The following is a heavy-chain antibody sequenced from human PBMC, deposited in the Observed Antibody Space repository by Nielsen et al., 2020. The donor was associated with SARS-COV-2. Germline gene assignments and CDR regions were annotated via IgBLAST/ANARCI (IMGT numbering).Heavy chain of an antibody. V-gene: IGHV3-9*01. Sequence: SLKISCAASGFTFDDYAIHWVRQVPGKGLEWVSGITWNSGSIGYADSVKGRFTISRDKSKNTVYLQMNRLRGEDTAVYYCVRGYYYDTSGAQVLDYWGQGTLVTVSS. D-gene: IGHD3-22*01. J-gene: IGHJ4*02. CDR1: GFTFDDYA. CDR3: VRGYYYDTSGAQVLDY. CDR2: ITWNSGSI.